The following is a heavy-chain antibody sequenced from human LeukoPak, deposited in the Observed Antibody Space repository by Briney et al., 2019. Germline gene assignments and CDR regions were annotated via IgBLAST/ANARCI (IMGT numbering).Heavy chain of an antibody. CDR3: AKDSYGELTLDY. J-gene: IGHJ4*02. CDR2: ISGSGDRT. V-gene: IGHV3-23*01. Sequence: GGSLRLSCAASGFTFDDYAMHWVRQAPGKGLEWVSTISGSGDRTYYADSVKGRFTISRDNSKNTLYLQMNSLRAEDTAVYYCAKDSYGELTLDYWGQGTLVTVSS. D-gene: IGHD3-10*01. CDR1: GFTFDDYA.